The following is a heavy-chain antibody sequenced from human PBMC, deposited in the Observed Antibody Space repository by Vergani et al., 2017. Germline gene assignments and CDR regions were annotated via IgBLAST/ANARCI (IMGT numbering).Heavy chain of an antibody. CDR2: ISWNSNSI. CDR3: AKDLCTSSGGGWFDP. CDR1: GFTSAGYA. J-gene: IGHJ5*02. V-gene: IGHV3-9*02. Sequence: EVQLEESGGGLVLPGRSLRLSCVASGFTSAGYAMHWVRQAPGKGLEWVSGISWNSNSIGYADSVKGRFTISRDNAKNSLYLQMNSLRAEVTALYYCAKDLCTSSGGGWFDPWGQGTLVTVSS. D-gene: IGHD6-6*01.